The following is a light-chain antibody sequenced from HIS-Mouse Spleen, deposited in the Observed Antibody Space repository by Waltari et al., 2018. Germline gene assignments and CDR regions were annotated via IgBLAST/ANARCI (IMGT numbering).Light chain of an antibody. V-gene: IGLV3-21*03. CDR2: DDS. CDR1: NIGSKS. J-gene: IGLJ2*01. Sequence: SYVLSQPPSVSVAPGKTARITCGGNNIGSKSVHWYQQKPGQAPGLVVYDDSDRPSGIPERFPGSNTGNTATLTISRVEAGNEADYYCRVWVGISVHVVFGGGTKLTVL. CDR3: RVWVGISVHVV.